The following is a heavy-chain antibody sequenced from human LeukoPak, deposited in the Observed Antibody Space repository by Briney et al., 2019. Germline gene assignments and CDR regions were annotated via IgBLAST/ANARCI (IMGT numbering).Heavy chain of an antibody. Sequence: GGSLRLSCAASGFTFSSYSMNWVRQAPGKGLEWVSSISSSSSYIYYADSVKGRFTISRDNAKNSLYLQMNSLRAEDTAVYYCARDEGYTYGNFHYYYMDVWGKGTTVTVSS. J-gene: IGHJ6*03. CDR1: GFTFSSYS. V-gene: IGHV3-21*01. CDR3: ARDEGYTYGNFHYYYMDV. CDR2: ISSSSSYI. D-gene: IGHD5-18*01.